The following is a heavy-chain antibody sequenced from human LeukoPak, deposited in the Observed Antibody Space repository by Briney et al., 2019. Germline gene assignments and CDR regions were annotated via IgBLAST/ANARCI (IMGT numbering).Heavy chain of an antibody. Sequence: ASVKVSCKASGYTFTGYYMHWVRQAPGQGLEWMGWINPNSGGTNYAQKFQGRVTMTRNTSISTAYMELSSLRSEDTAVYYCARGRNYYDSSVFGYWGQGTLVTVSS. CDR2: INPNSGGT. J-gene: IGHJ4*02. CDR3: ARGRNYYDSSVFGY. CDR1: GYTFTGYY. V-gene: IGHV1-2*02. D-gene: IGHD3-22*01.